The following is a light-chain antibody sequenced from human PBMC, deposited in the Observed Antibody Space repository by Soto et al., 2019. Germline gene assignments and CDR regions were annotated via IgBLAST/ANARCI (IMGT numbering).Light chain of an antibody. J-gene: IGLJ1*01. CDR2: EVS. CDR1: SSDVGANNDY. Sequence: LTQPPSASGSPGQSVTISCTGTSSDVGANNDYVSWYQQHPGKAPKLMIYEVSKRPPGVPDRFSGSKSGNTASLTVSGLQADDEADYYCSSYAGSDNFVFGTGTKVTVL. CDR3: SSYAGSDNFV. V-gene: IGLV2-8*01.